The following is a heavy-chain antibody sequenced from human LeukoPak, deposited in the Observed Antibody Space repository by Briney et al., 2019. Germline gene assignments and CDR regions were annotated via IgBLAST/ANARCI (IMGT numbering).Heavy chain of an antibody. CDR2: IYYSGST. J-gene: IGHJ6*02. V-gene: IGHV4-59*08. CDR3: ARRGIVAPYGMDV. CDR1: GGSISSYY. D-gene: IGHD3-22*01. Sequence: SETLSLTCTVSGGSISSYYWSWIRQPPGKGLEWIGYIYYSGSTNYNPSLKSRVTISVDTSKNQFSLKLSSVTAADMAVYYCARRGIVAPYGMDVWGQGTTVTVSS.